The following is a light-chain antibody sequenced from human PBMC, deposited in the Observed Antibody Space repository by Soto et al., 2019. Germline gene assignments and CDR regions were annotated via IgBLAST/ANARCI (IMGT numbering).Light chain of an antibody. CDR3: SSFAGNNNLV. J-gene: IGLJ2*01. CDR2: EVS. CDR1: SSDVGGYNY. Sequence: QSVLTQPPSASGSPGQSVTISCTGTSSDVGGYNYVSWYQQHPGKAPKLMISEVSKRPSGVPDRFSGSKSGNTASLTVSGIQAEVEADYYCSSFAGNNNLVFGGGTKLTVL. V-gene: IGLV2-8*01.